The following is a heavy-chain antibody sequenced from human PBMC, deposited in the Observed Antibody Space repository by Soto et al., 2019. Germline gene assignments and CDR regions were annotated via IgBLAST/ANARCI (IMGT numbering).Heavy chain of an antibody. J-gene: IGHJ4*02. CDR3: AKGGSSSWYRDYFDY. V-gene: IGHV3-23*01. CDR1: GFTFSSYA. CDR2: ISGSGGST. Sequence: GSLRLSCAASGFTFSSYAMSWVRQAPGKGLEWVSAISGSGGSTYYADSVKGRFTISRDNSKNTLYLQMNSLRAEDTAVYYCAKGGSSSWYRDYFDYWGPGTLVTVSS. D-gene: IGHD6-13*01.